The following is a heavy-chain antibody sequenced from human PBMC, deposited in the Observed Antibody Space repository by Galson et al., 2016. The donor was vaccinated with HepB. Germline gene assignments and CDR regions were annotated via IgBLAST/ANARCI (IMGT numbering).Heavy chain of an antibody. V-gene: IGHV5-51*01. J-gene: IGHJ5*02. CDR2: DSQT. Sequence: DSQTIYSPSFQGQVTISADKSITTAYLQWSSLKASDTAMYFCARTPGIHVNWFDPWGQGTLVTVSS. D-gene: IGHD6-13*01. CDR3: ARTPGIHVNWFDP.